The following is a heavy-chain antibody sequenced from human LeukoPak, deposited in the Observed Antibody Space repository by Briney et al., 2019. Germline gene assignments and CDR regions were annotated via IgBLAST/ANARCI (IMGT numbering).Heavy chain of an antibody. V-gene: IGHV1-18*01. J-gene: IGHJ4*02. CDR2: ISAYNGIT. D-gene: IGHD3-10*01. CDR1: GYTFTSYG. CDR3: ARDSGPYYYGSGRIADY. Sequence: ASVKVSCKASGYTFTSYGISWVRQAPGQGLEWMGWISAYNGITNYAQKLQGRVTMTTDTSTSTAYMELRSLRSDDTAVYYCARDSGPYYYGSGRIADYWGQGTLVTVSS.